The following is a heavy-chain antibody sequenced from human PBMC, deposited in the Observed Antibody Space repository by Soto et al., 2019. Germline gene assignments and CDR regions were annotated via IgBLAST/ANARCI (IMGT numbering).Heavy chain of an antibody. CDR2: ISAYNGNT. CDR3: ATIVGATTRASWYFDL. Sequence: ASVKVSCKASGYTFTSYGISWVRQAPGQGLEWMGWISAYNGNTNYAQKLQGRVTMTTDTSTSTAYMELRSLRSDDTAVYYCATIVGATTRASWYFDLWGRGTLVTAPQ. CDR1: GYTFTSYG. D-gene: IGHD1-26*01. J-gene: IGHJ2*01. V-gene: IGHV1-18*01.